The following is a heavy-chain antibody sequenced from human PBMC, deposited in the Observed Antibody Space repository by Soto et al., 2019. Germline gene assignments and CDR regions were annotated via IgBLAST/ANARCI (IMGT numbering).Heavy chain of an antibody. CDR3: ARDLYSSSARYFDY. Sequence: EVQLVESGGGLVKPGGSLRLSCAASGFTFSSYSMNWVRQAPGKGLEWVSSISSSSSYIYYADSVKGRFTISRDNAKNSLYLQMNSLRAEDTAVYYCARDLYSSSARYFDYWGKGSLVTFSS. CDR2: ISSSSSYI. D-gene: IGHD6-6*01. CDR1: GFTFSSYS. V-gene: IGHV3-21*01. J-gene: IGHJ4*02.